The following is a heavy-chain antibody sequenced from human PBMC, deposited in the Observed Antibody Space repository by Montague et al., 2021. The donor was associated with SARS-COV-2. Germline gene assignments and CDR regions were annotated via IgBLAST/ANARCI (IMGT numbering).Heavy chain of an antibody. Sequence: PLRLSCAASGFTVSSNYMTWVRQAPGKGLEWVSVIYSGGSTYYADSVKGRFTISRDNSKNTLYLQLNSLRAEDTAVYYCARVGRDSAILPIAIHYGMDVWGQGTTVTVSS. CDR1: GFTVSSNY. CDR3: ARVGRDSAILPIAIHYGMDV. CDR2: IYSGGST. J-gene: IGHJ6*02. V-gene: IGHV3-53*01. D-gene: IGHD2-2*01.